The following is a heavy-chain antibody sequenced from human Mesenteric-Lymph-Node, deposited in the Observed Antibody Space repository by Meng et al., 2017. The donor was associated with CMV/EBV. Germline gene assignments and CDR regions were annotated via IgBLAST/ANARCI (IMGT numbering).Heavy chain of an antibody. CDR2: INPNSGGT. D-gene: IGHD1-1*01. CDR1: GYTFVNYD. J-gene: IGHJ4*02. V-gene: IGHV1-2*02. Sequence: ASVKVSCKASGYTFVNYDINWVRQAPGQGLEWMGWINPNSGGTNYAQKFQGRVTMTRDTSISTAYMELSRLRSDDTAVYYCARTTGTGDYWGQGTLVTVSS. CDR3: ARTTGTGDY.